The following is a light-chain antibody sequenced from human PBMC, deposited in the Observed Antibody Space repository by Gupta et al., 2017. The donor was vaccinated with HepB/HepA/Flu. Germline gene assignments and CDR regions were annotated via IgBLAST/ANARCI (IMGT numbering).Light chain of an antibody. V-gene: IGLV1-51*01. CDR2: ADN. Sequence: QSVLTQPPSVSAAPGPKATISCPGSSSNVGNDYVSLYQPLPGTAPKLLIYADNKRPSGTPDRSSASKSGTSAPLGIAGLQTGDEAAYYCGAWDSSLNAVFGGGTKLTVL. CDR3: GAWDSSLNAV. J-gene: IGLJ3*02. CDR1: SSNVGNDY.